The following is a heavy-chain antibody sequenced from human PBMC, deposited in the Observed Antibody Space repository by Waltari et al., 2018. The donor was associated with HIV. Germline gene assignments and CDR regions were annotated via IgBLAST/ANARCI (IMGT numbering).Heavy chain of an antibody. J-gene: IGHJ4*02. V-gene: IGHV3-73*02. Sequence: VQLVESGGGLVQPGGSLNLSCADSGFTFSDSAVHWVRQASGKGLEWVGHIRTKPYTFATIYAESVKGRFTFSRDDSKNTAYLEMDSLKTEDTAMYYCTTAPGGDYWGQGTLVTVSS. CDR3: TTAPGGDY. CDR1: GFTFSDSA. D-gene: IGHD3-16*01. CDR2: IRTKPYTFAT.